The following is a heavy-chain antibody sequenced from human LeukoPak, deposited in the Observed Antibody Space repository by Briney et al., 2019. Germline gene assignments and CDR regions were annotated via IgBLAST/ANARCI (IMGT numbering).Heavy chain of an antibody. J-gene: IGHJ4*02. Sequence: SVKVSCKASGGTYSSYAISWVRQAPGQGLEWMGGIIPIFGTANYAQKFQGRVTITTDESTSTAYMELSSLRSEDTAVYYCARAPSYYGGHDYWGQGTLVTVSS. CDR1: GGTYSSYA. CDR2: IIPIFGTA. CDR3: ARAPSYYGGHDY. D-gene: IGHD4-23*01. V-gene: IGHV1-69*05.